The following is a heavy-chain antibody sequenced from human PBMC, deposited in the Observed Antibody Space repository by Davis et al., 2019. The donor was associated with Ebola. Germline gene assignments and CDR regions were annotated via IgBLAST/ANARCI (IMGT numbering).Heavy chain of an antibody. Sequence: PGGSLRLSCSASGFTFEDYIMHWVRRAPGKGLEWVAGISWNSASIGYGDSVKGRFTISRDNAKKSLYLEMNSLRAEDTAVYYCARFLIFGVVDYGMDVWGQGTTVTVSS. D-gene: IGHD3-3*01. V-gene: IGHV3-9*01. J-gene: IGHJ6*02. CDR3: ARFLIFGVVDYGMDV. CDR1: GFTFEDYI. CDR2: ISWNSASI.